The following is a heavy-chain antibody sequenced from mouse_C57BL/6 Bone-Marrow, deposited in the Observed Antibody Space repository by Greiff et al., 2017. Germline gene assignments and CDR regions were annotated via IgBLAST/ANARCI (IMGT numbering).Heavy chain of an antibody. D-gene: IGHD1-1*01. CDR2: IDPEDGET. Sequence: EVQLQQSGAEIVKPGASVKLSCTASGFNIKDYYIHWVKQRTEQGLEWIGRIDPEDGETKYAPKFQDKATITADTSSNTAYLQLSSLTSEDTAVYYCTRSLIYYGTNYWGQGTTLTVSS. CDR3: TRSLIYYGTNY. V-gene: IGHV14-2*01. CDR1: GFNIKDYY. J-gene: IGHJ2*01.